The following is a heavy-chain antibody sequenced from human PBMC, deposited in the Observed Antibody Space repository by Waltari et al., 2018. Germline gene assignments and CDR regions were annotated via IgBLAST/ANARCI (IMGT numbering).Heavy chain of an antibody. D-gene: IGHD3-10*01. V-gene: IGHV4-34*01. CDR2: INHSGST. J-gene: IGHJ6*02. CDR3: ARATGGYYYGLVIFGARMDV. CDR1: GGSFSGYF. Sequence: QEQLQQWGAGLLKPSETLSLTCAVYGGSFSGYFWSWIRQPPGKGLEWIGEINHSGSTNYNPSLKSRVTISVDTSKNQFSLKLSSVTAADTAVYYCARATGGYYYGLVIFGARMDVWGQGTTVSVSS.